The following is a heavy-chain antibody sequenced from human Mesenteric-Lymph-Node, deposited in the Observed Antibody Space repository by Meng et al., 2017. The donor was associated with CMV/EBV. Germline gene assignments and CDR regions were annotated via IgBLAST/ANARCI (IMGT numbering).Heavy chain of an antibody. Sequence: LSLTCAASGFAFSDYYMSWIRQAPGKGLEWVSYISSSGSTIYYADSVKGRFTISRDNAKNSLYLQMNSLRAEDTAVYYCARDLANFWSGYYPPPDAFDIWGQGTMVTVSS. CDR3: ARDLANFWSGYYPPPDAFDI. D-gene: IGHD3-3*01. CDR2: ISSSGSTI. V-gene: IGHV3-11*04. CDR1: GFAFSDYY. J-gene: IGHJ3*02.